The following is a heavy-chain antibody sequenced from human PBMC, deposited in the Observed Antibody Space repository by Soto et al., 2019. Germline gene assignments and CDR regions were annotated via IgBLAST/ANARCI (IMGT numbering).Heavy chain of an antibody. CDR3: ARDLATVTAPI. CDR1: GGSIISYD. J-gene: IGHJ3*02. D-gene: IGHD4-17*01. V-gene: IGHV4-59*01. Sequence: SETLSLTCTVAGGSIISYDWSWIRQPPGKGLEWIGYIYYSGSTNYNPSLKSRVTISVDTSKNQFSLKLSSVTAADTAVYYCARDLATVTAPIWGQGTMVTVSS. CDR2: IYYSGST.